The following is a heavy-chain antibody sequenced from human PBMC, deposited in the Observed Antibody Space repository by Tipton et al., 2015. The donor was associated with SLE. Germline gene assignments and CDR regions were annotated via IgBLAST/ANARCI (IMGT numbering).Heavy chain of an antibody. CDR3: AVRGGAHDAYWFDP. V-gene: IGHV4-34*01. D-gene: IGHD1-1*01. CDR2: INHSGST. J-gene: IGHJ5*02. Sequence: LRLSCAVYGGSFSGYYWTWIRQPPGKGLEWIGEINHSGSTNYNPSLKSRVTISVDTSKNQFSLKLSSVTAADTAVYYCAVRGGAHDAYWFDPWGQGTLVTVSS. CDR1: GGSFSGYY.